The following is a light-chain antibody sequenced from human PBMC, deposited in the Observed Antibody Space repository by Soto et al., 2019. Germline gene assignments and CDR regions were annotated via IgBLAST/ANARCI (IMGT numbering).Light chain of an antibody. J-gene: IGKJ4*01. Sequence: AIRMTQSPSSLSASTGVRVTITCRASQGISSYLAWYQQKPGKAPKLLIYAASTLQSGVPSRFSGSGSGTDFTLTISCLQSEDFATYYCQQYYSYPLTFGGGTKVDIK. CDR3: QQYYSYPLT. CDR1: QGISSY. CDR2: AAS. V-gene: IGKV1-8*01.